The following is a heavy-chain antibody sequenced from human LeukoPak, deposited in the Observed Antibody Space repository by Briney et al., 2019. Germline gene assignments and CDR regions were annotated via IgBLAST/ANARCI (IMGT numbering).Heavy chain of an antibody. CDR1: GCTFSSYA. D-gene: IGHD4-23*01. Sequence: EASVKVSCKASGCTFSSYAISWVRQAPGQGLEWMGGIIPIFGTANYAQKFQGRVTITGDESTSTAYMELSSLRSEDTAVYYCARVHYGGNALAYYYYMDVWGKGTTVTVSS. CDR3: ARVHYGGNALAYYYYMDV. J-gene: IGHJ6*03. CDR2: IIPIFGTA. V-gene: IGHV1-69*01.